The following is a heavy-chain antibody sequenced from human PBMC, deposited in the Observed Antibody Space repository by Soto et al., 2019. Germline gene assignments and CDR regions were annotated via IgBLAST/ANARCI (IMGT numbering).Heavy chain of an antibody. V-gene: IGHV1-18*01. CDR2: INAYNAKT. J-gene: IGHJ4*02. D-gene: IGHD4-17*01. CDR3: ARDPHGDYDFDS. CDR1: GYTFTSYG. Sequence: QVQLVQSGAEVKKPGASVKVSCKASGYTFTSYGISWVRQAPGQGLEWMGWINAYNAKTNYAKSLQGRVTMTTDTATSTAYMELRSLRYADTAVYYCARDPHGDYDFDSWGQGTLVTVSS.